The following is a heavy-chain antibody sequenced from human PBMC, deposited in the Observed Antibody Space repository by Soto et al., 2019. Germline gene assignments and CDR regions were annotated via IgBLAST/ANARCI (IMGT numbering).Heavy chain of an antibody. D-gene: IGHD3-22*01. V-gene: IGHV3-15*07. J-gene: IGHJ1*01. CDR2: IKSKTDGGTT. CDR1: GFTFSNAW. Sequence: GGSLRLSCAASGFTFSNAWMNWVRQAPGKGLEWVGRIKSKTDGGTTDYAEPVKGRFTISRDDSKTTLYLQMNSLKTEDTAVYYCTTDSSGPAEYFQHWGQGTLVTVSS. CDR3: TTDSSGPAEYFQH.